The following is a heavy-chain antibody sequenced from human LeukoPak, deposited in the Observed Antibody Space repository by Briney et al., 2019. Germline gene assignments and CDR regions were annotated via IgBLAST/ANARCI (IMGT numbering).Heavy chain of an antibody. CDR3: ARGHWGLDC. V-gene: IGHV3-11*01. J-gene: IGHJ4*02. D-gene: IGHD7-27*01. Sequence: KPGGSLRLSCTVSGFTLSNHYMTWIRQAPGKGLEYISYLSNTGSDISYADSVKGRFSISRDNAKNSLYLQMNSLRAEDTAVYYCARGHWGLDCWGQGTLVTVSS. CDR1: GFTLSNHY. CDR2: LSNTGSDI.